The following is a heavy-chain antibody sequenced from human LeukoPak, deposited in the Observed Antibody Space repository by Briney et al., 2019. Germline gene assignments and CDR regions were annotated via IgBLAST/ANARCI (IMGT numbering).Heavy chain of an antibody. CDR1: GGSISSGDYY. V-gene: IGHV4-30-4*01. Sequence: EASETLSLTCTVSGGSISSGDYYWSWIRQPPGKGLEWIGYIYYIGSTYYNPSLKSRVTISVDTSKNQFSLKLSSVTAADTAVYYCARDGATRIDPWGQGTLVTVSS. CDR2: IYYIGST. J-gene: IGHJ5*02. CDR3: ARDGATRIDP. D-gene: IGHD1-1*01.